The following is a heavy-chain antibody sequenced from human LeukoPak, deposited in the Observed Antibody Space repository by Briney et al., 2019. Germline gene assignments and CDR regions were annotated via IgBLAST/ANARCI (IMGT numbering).Heavy chain of an antibody. CDR2: LWNDESQK. Sequence: GSSLRLSCAVSGLTIRYYGMHWVRQAPGKGLEWVASLWNDESQKYYADSVKGRFTISKDNSKNTLFLEMTSLRAEDTAVYYCVTSHPHVIPHQWGQGTLVTVSS. V-gene: IGHV3-33*01. CDR1: GLTIRYYG. D-gene: IGHD2-21*01. CDR3: VTSHPHVIPHQ. J-gene: IGHJ4*02.